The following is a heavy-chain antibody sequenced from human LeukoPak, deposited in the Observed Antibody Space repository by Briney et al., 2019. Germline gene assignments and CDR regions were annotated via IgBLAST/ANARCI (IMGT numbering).Heavy chain of an antibody. CDR3: ARASWISTADAVR. Sequence: GGSLRLSCVASGFSFTNYAMSWVRQAPARGPEWLSSMKGGGETFYADSVKGRCTLSRDISRNTVYLQPNNLRVEDTAIYYCARASWISTADAVRWGQGTQVTVSS. CDR1: GFSFTNYA. J-gene: IGHJ4*02. CDR2: MKGGGET. V-gene: IGHV3-23*01. D-gene: IGHD2-2*03.